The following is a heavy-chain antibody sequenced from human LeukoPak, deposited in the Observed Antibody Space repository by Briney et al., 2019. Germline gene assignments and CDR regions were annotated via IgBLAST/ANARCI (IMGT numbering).Heavy chain of an antibody. CDR3: AREALSWGEANYYFDY. CDR1: GFTFSSYW. Sequence: PGGSLRLSCAASGFTFSSYWMSWVRQAPGKGLEWVANIKQDGSEKYYVDSVKGRFTISRDNAKNSLYLQMNSLRAEDTAVYYCAREALSWGEANYYFDYWGQGTLVTVSS. CDR2: IKQDGSEK. D-gene: IGHD3-16*01. J-gene: IGHJ4*02. V-gene: IGHV3-7*01.